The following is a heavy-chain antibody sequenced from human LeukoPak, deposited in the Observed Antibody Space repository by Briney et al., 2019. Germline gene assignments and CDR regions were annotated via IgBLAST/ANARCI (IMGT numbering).Heavy chain of an antibody. Sequence: SETLSLTCAVYGGSFSGYYWSWIRQPPGKGLEWIGEINHSGSTNYNPSLKSRVTISVDTSKNQFSLKLSSVTAADTAVYYCARGPRWFPFDYWGQGTLVTVSS. V-gene: IGHV4-34*01. J-gene: IGHJ4*02. CDR3: ARGPRWFPFDY. CDR1: GGSFSGYY. CDR2: INHSGST. D-gene: IGHD4-23*01.